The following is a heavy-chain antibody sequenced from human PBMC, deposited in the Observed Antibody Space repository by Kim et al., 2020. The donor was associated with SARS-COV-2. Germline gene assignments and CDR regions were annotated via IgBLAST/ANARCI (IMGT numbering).Heavy chain of an antibody. D-gene: IGHD4-17*01. CDR1: GFTFDDYT. CDR3: AKANGYGAHYYGMDV. Sequence: GGSLRLSCAASGFTFDDYTMHWVRQAPGKGLEWVSLISWDGGSTYYADSVKGRFTISRDNSKNSLYLQMNSLRTEDTALYYCAKANGYGAHYYGMDVWGQGTTVTVSS. CDR2: ISWDGGST. V-gene: IGHV3-43*01. J-gene: IGHJ6*02.